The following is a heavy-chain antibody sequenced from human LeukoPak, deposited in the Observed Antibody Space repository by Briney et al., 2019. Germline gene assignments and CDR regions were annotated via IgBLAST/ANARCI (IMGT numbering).Heavy chain of an antibody. CDR3: ASEIGYCSSTSCYFLDY. CDR2: INSDGCST. J-gene: IGHJ4*02. Sequence: GGSLRLSCAASGFTFSSYWMHWVRQAPGKGLVWVSRINSDGCSTSYADSVKGRFTISRDNAKNTLYLQMNSLRAEDTAVYYCASEIGYCSSTSCYFLDYWGPGTLVTVSS. CDR1: GFTFSSYW. D-gene: IGHD2-2*01. V-gene: IGHV3-74*01.